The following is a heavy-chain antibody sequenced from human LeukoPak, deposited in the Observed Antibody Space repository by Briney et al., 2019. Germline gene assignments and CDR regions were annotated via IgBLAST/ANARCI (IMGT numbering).Heavy chain of an antibody. D-gene: IGHD3-16*02. CDR2: INPNSGGT. CDR3: ARGAYYDYVWGSYLGAFDI. J-gene: IGHJ3*02. Sequence: ASVKVSCKASGYTFTRYYMRWMRQAPGQGLEWMGWINPNSGGTNYAQKFQGGVTMARDTANSTAYMELSGLGADAPAVYYCARGAYYDYVWGSYLGAFDIWGQGTMVTVSS. V-gene: IGHV1-2*02. CDR1: GYTFTRYY.